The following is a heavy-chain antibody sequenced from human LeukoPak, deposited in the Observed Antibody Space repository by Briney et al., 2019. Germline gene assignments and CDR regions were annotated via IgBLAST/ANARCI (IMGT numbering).Heavy chain of an antibody. CDR1: GFSISNNY. CDR3: AKDLHNYGMDV. Sequence: GGSLRLSCAASGFSISNNYMNWVRQAPGKGLEWVSTISGDGNTYDAGSVKGRFTISRDNSKNMLYLQMNNLRAEDTAVYYCAKDLHNYGMDVWGQGTMVTVSS. CDR2: ISGDGNT. J-gene: IGHJ6*02. V-gene: IGHV3-53*01.